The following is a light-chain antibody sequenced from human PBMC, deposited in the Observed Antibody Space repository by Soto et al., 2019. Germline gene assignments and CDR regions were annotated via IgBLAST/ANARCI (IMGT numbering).Light chain of an antibody. CDR3: CSYAGSYV. V-gene: IGLV2-11*01. J-gene: IGLJ1*01. Sequence: QSALTQPRSVSGSPGQSVTISCSGASSDVGAFKYVSWYQHHPGKAPKVMIYDVTKRPSGVPDRFSGSKSGNTASLTISGLQAEDEADYYCCSYAGSYVFGTGTSSPS. CDR1: SSDVGAFKY. CDR2: DVT.